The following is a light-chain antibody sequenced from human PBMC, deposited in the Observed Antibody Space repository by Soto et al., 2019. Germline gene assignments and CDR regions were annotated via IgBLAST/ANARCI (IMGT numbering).Light chain of an antibody. CDR1: QNIGNW. J-gene: IGKJ1*01. V-gene: IGKV1-5*01. CDR2: DAS. CDR3: QQYNSYPGRT. Sequence: DIQMTQSPSTLSASVGDRVTITCRASQNIGNWLAWYQQKPGKAPKLLIYDASTLQSGVPSRFSGSGSGTQFTLNISSLQPDDFATYYCQQYNSYPGRTFGQGTKVEIK.